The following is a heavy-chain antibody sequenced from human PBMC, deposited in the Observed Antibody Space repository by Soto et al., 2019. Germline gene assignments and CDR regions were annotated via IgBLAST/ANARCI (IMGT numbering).Heavy chain of an antibody. D-gene: IGHD2-15*01. V-gene: IGHV1-69*13. Sequence: SVKVSCKASGGTFSSYSISWVRQAPGQGLEWMGGIIPIFGTANYAQKFQGRVTITADESTSTAYMELSSLRSEDTAVYYCARGYCSGGSCYGGSWFDPWGQGTLVTVSA. CDR2: IIPIFGTA. CDR1: GGTFSSYS. J-gene: IGHJ5*02. CDR3: ARGYCSGGSCYGGSWFDP.